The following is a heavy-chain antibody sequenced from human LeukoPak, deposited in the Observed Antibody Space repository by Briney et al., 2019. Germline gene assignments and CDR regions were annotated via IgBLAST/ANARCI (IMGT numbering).Heavy chain of an antibody. D-gene: IGHD3-10*01. J-gene: IGHJ5*02. CDR2: IYYSGST. V-gene: IGHV4-59*06. Sequence: SETLSLTCTVSGGSISSYYWSWIRQPPGKGLEWIGYIYYSGSTYYNPSLKSRVTISVDTSKNQFSLKLSSVTAADTAVYYCARSYGSGSYYRRHNWFDPWGQGTLVTVSS. CDR3: ARSYGSGSYYRRHNWFDP. CDR1: GGSISSYY.